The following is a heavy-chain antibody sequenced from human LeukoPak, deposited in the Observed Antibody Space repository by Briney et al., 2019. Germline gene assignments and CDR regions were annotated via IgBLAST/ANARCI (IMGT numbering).Heavy chain of an antibody. J-gene: IGHJ4*02. V-gene: IGHV3-30-3*01. Sequence: GRSLRLSCAASGFTFSNYAMHWVRQAPGKGLEWVAVISYDGSNKYYADSVKGRFTISRDNSKSTLYLQMSSLRAEDTAVYYCARDRTQVLSYTTMIARNFDYWGQGTLVTVSS. D-gene: IGHD3-22*01. CDR2: ISYDGSNK. CDR3: ARDRTQVLSYTTMIARNFDY. CDR1: GFTFSNYA.